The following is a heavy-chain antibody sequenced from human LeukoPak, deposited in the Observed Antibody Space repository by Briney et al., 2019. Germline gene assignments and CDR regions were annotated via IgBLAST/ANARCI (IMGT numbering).Heavy chain of an antibody. CDR2: IYSGGST. D-gene: IGHD3-22*01. CDR3: AREDYYYDSSGYRDY. V-gene: IGHV3-66*01. J-gene: IGHJ4*02. CDR1: GFTVSSNY. Sequence: GGSLRLSCAASGFTVSSNYMSWVRQAPGKGLEWVSVIYSGGSTYYADSVKGRFTISRDNSKNTLYLQMNSLRAEDTAVYYCAREDYYYDSSGYRDYWGQGTLVTVSS.